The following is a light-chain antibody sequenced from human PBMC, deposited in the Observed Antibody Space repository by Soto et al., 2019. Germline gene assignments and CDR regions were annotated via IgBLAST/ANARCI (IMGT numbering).Light chain of an antibody. J-gene: IGLJ2*01. CDR2: QVS. V-gene: IGLV2-14*01. CDR3: SSYTSSRFVV. CDR1: SSDVGTYNY. Sequence: QPVLTQPASVSGSPGQSITISCTGTSSDVGTYNYVSWYQQHPGKAPKLMIYQVSYRPSGVSNRFSGSKSGNTASLTISGLQPEDEAHYHCSSYTSSRFVVFGGGTQLTVL.